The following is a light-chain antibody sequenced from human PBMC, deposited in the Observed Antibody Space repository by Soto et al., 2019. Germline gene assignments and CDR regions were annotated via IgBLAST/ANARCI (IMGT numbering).Light chain of an antibody. J-gene: IGKJ2*01. CDR2: GAS. V-gene: IGKV3-20*01. Sequence: EIVLTQSPGTLSLSPGERATLSCRASESVRSGYLAWYQQKPGQAPRLLIYGASSRATGIPDRFRGSGSGTDFTLTISKLEPEDFAVYYCRQYGSSPGTFGQGTKLE. CDR3: RQYGSSPGT. CDR1: ESVRSGY.